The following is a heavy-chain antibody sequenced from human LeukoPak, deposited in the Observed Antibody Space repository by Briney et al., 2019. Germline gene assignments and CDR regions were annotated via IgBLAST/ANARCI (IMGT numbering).Heavy chain of an antibody. Sequence: GGPLRLSCAASGFTVSSNYMSWVRQAPGKGLEWVSVIYSGGSTYYADSVKGRFTISRDNSKNTLYLQMNSLRAEDTAVYYCARGRGYSYGLYYFDYWGQGTLVTVSS. CDR2: IYSGGST. D-gene: IGHD5-18*01. CDR3: ARGRGYSYGLYYFDY. CDR1: GFTVSSNY. V-gene: IGHV3-53*01. J-gene: IGHJ4*02.